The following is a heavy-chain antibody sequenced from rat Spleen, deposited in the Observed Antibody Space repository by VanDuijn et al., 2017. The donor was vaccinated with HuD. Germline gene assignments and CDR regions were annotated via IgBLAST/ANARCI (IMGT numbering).Heavy chain of an antibody. CDR2: IRYDGSST. J-gene: IGHJ3*01. CDR1: GFTLSDYY. D-gene: IGHD1-10*01. V-gene: IGHV5-20*01. Sequence: EVQLVESGGGLVQPGRSLKLSCAASGFTLSDYYMAWVRQTPTKGLEWVATIRYDGSSTYYRDSVKGRFTISRDNAKSTLYLQMDSLRSEDTATYYCTTDLANNPFASWGQGTLVTVSS. CDR3: TTDLANNPFAS.